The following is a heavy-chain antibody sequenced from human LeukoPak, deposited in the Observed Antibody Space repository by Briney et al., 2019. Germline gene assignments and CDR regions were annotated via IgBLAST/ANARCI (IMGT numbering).Heavy chain of an antibody. CDR1: GFTFSIYS. CDR2: ITGNSNYI. Sequence: GGSLRLSCAASGFTFSIYSINWVRQAPGKGLEWVSFITGNSNYIYYADSVKGRFTISRDNAKNSLFLQMSSLRGEDTALYYCATEHWGPNSWGQGTLVTVSS. V-gene: IGHV3-21*01. J-gene: IGHJ4*02. D-gene: IGHD3-16*01. CDR3: ATEHWGPNS.